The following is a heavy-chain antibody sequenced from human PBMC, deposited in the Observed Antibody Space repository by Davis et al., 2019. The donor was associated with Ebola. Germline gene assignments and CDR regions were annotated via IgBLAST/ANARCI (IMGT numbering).Heavy chain of an antibody. CDR3: ARDRGFGYFDY. V-gene: IGHV3-53*04. J-gene: IGHJ4*02. Sequence: GGSLRLSCAPSEFTFSSYAMHWVRQAPGKGLEWVSVIYSGGSTYYADSVKGRFTISRHNSKNTLYLQMNSLRAEDTAVYYCARDRGFGYFDYWGQGTLVTVSS. CDR1: EFTFSSYA. CDR2: IYSGGST. D-gene: IGHD3-10*01.